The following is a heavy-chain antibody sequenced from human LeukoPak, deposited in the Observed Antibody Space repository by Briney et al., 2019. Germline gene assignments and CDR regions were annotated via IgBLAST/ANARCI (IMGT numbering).Heavy chain of an antibody. CDR3: ARRDGITAAGHFLVDY. Sequence: GGSLRPSCAASGFIFSSYGMNWVRQAPGKGLEWVSFITSSSSYIYYADSVKGRFTISRDNAKNSLYLQMNSLRAEDTAVYYCARRDGITAAGHFLVDYWGQGTLVTVSS. CDR2: ITSSSSYI. D-gene: IGHD6-13*01. CDR1: GFIFSSYG. V-gene: IGHV3-21*01. J-gene: IGHJ4*02.